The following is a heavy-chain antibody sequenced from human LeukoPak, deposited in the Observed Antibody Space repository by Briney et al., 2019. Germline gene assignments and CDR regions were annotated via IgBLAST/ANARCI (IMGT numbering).Heavy chain of an antibody. D-gene: IGHD3-3*01. Sequence: GGSLRLSCAASGFTFSSYAMSWVRQAPGKGLEWVSAISGSGGSTYYADSVKGRFTISRDNSKNTLYLQMNSLRAEDTAVYYCAKDPRITIFGVVIIDGFDYWGLGTLVTVSS. CDR3: AKDPRITIFGVVIIDGFDY. CDR2: ISGSGGST. V-gene: IGHV3-23*01. J-gene: IGHJ4*02. CDR1: GFTFSSYA.